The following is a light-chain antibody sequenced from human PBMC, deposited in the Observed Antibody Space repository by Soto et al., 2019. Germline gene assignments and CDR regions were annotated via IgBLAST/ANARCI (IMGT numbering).Light chain of an antibody. Sequence: QSVLTQPASVSGSPGQSITISCTGSSSDVGAYKYVSWFQQHPGKAPKLIIYEVSNRPSGVSDRFSGSKSGNTASLTISGLQAEDEAGYHCSSYTTTTAWVFGGGTKLTVL. V-gene: IGLV2-14*01. CDR1: SSDVGAYKY. J-gene: IGLJ3*02. CDR3: SSYTTTTAWV. CDR2: EVS.